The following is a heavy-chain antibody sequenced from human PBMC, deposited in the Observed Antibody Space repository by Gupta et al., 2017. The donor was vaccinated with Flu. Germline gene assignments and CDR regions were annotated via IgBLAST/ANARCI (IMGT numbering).Heavy chain of an antibody. D-gene: IGHD2-15*01. CDR3: APPRIDSVDY. Sequence: MSWVRQAPGKGLEWVANIKQDGSEKYYVDSVKGRFTISRDNAKTSLYLQMNSLTAEDTAVYYCAPPRIDSVDYWGQGTLVTVSS. CDR2: IKQDGSEK. V-gene: IGHV3-7*01. J-gene: IGHJ4*02.